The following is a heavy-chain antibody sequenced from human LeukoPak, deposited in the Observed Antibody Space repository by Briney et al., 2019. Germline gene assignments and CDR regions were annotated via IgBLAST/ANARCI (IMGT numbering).Heavy chain of an antibody. J-gene: IGHJ4*02. Sequence: SETLSLTCGVYGGSFSDFYWSWVRQPPGKGLEWVGEINHSGSSNYNPSLKSRVTISVDTSKTQFSLKLTSVTAADTAVYYCARAVRNTIWENFYFDYWGQGNMVTVSS. CDR3: ARAVRNTIWENFYFDY. V-gene: IGHV4-34*01. D-gene: IGHD3-3*01. CDR2: INHSGSS. CDR1: GGSFSDFY.